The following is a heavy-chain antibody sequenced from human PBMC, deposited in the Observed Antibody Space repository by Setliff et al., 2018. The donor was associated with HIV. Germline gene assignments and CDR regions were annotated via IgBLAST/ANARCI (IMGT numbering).Heavy chain of an antibody. J-gene: IGHJ6*02. CDR1: GFSISSGFF. D-gene: IGHD6-13*01. Sequence: SETLSLTCAVSGFSISSGFFWGWVRQPPGKGLEWIGSIYQSGTTYYNPALKSRVTISLDTSNNQFSLKLTSVTAADTAMYYCAREGAYIAAAYGMDVWGQGTTVTVSS. V-gene: IGHV4-38-2*02. CDR2: IYQSGTT. CDR3: AREGAYIAAAYGMDV.